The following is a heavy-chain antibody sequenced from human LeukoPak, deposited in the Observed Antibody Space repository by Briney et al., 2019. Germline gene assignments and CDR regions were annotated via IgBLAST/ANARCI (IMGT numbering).Heavy chain of an antibody. D-gene: IGHD5-12*01. J-gene: IGHJ4*02. CDR1: GITFSSFR. Sequence: GGSLRLSCAASGITFSSFRMSWVRQAPGKGLEWVANIKQDGSEKYYVDSVKGRFTISRDNAKNSLYLQMNSLRAEDTAVYYCARPIVATNLDYWGQGTLVTVSS. CDR3: ARPIVATNLDY. CDR2: IKQDGSEK. V-gene: IGHV3-7*05.